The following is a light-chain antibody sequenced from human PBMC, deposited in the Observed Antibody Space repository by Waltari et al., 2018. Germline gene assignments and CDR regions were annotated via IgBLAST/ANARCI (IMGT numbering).Light chain of an antibody. CDR3: QQTNDFPLT. V-gene: IGKV1-12*01. CDR1: QHISSW. CDR2: GAC. J-gene: IGKJ4*01. Sequence: DIQMTHSPSSVSASVGDRVTLTCRASQHISSWLAWYPQIPGEPPKLLISGACNLQSGVPSRFSGSGSGRHFTLTINSLQPDDSATYYSQQTNDFPLTFAGGTKVDI.